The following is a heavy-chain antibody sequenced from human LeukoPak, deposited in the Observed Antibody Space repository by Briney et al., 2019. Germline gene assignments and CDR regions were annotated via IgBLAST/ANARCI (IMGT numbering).Heavy chain of an antibody. J-gene: IGHJ5*02. V-gene: IGHV4-38-2*01. D-gene: IGHD3-3*01. Sequence: SETLSLTCAVSGYSISSGYYWGWIRQPPGKGLEWIGSIYHSGSTYYNPSLMSRVTISVDTSKNQFSLKLSSVTAADTAVYYCARHLGFTIFGVVIRAKWFDPWGQGTLVTVSS. CDR2: IYHSGST. CDR3: ARHLGFTIFGVVIRAKWFDP. CDR1: GYSISSGYY.